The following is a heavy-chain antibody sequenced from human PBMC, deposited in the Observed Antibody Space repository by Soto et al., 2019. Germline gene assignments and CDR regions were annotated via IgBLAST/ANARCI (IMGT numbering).Heavy chain of an antibody. D-gene: IGHD6-13*01. CDR2: IYYSGST. CDR3: ARIGSGAQLVESQGKLNYYYGMEV. CDR1: GGSISSYY. V-gene: IGHV4-59*01. Sequence: QVQLQESGPGLVKPSETLSLTCTVSGGSISSYYWSWIRQPPGKGLEWIGYIYYSGSTNYNPSLTSRVTISVDRSKNQFSLKLSSVTAADTAVYYCARIGSGAQLVESQGKLNYYYGMEVWGQGTTVTVSS. J-gene: IGHJ6*02.